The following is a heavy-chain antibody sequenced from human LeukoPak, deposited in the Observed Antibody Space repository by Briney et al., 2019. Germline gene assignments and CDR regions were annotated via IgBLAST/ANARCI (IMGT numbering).Heavy chain of an antibody. D-gene: IGHD6-13*01. CDR3: ARDQRVAYSSSWYGGAFDI. J-gene: IGHJ3*02. V-gene: IGHV3-33*01. CDR2: IWYDGSNT. CDR1: GFTFSSYG. Sequence: GGALRLSCAASGFTFSSYGMHGVRQAPGKGLEWVAVIWYDGSNTYYADSVKGRFTTSRDNSKNTLYLQMNRLRAEHTAVYYCARDQRVAYSSSWYGGAFDIWGQETIVTVSS.